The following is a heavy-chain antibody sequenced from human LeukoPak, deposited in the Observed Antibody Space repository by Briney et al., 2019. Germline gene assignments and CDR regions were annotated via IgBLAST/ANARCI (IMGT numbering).Heavy chain of an antibody. CDR3: ARGERGSETFINENWIDP. V-gene: IGHV3-21*01. J-gene: IGHJ5*02. Sequence: GGPLRLSCAASGFTFSGHAMLWARPAPGKGLEGVASITLYGPYTHYAASVMGRFTMFRDNAQSSTFLQMNSLRVEDTAVYYCARGERGSETFINENWIDPWGQGTLVIVS. CDR1: GFTFSGHA. D-gene: IGHD3-10*01. CDR2: ITLYGPYT.